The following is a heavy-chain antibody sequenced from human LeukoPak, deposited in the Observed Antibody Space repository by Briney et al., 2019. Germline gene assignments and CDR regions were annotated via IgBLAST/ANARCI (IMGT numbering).Heavy chain of an antibody. J-gene: IGHJ5*02. CDR2: MNPNSGNT. Sequence: ASVKVSCKASGYTFTSYDINWVRQATGQGLEWMGWMNPNSGNTGYAQKFQGRVTMTRNTSISTAYMELSRLRSEDTAVYYCARGRTYYYYSSGYYYIPPSVNWFDPWGEGTLVTVSS. D-gene: IGHD3-22*01. CDR3: ARGRTYYYYSSGYYYIPPSVNWFDP. V-gene: IGHV1-8*01. CDR1: GYTFTSYD.